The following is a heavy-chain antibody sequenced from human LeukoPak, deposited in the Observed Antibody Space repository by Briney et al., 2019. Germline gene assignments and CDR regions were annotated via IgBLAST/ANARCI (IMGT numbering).Heavy chain of an antibody. Sequence: GGSLRLSCAASGLTFSNYAMSWVRQAPGKGLEWVSAISGSGGTTYYADSVKGRFTISRDNSKNTLFLQMNSLRAEDTAVYYCASTVAGSFFDSWGQGTLVTVSS. V-gene: IGHV3-23*01. CDR3: ASTVAGSFFDS. CDR2: ISGSGGTT. J-gene: IGHJ4*02. D-gene: IGHD6-19*01. CDR1: GLTFSNYA.